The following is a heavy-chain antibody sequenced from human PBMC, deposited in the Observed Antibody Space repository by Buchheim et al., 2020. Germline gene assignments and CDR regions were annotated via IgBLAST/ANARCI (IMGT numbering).Heavy chain of an antibody. Sequence: QVQLVESGGGVVQPGRSLRLSCAASGFTFSSYGMHWVRQAPGKGLEWVAGISYDGKGTYYLDSVKGRFTISRDNSKNTLFLQLNSLRVEDTAVYYCAKEGDSSGHCGVFDIWGQGT. V-gene: IGHV3-30*18. J-gene: IGHJ3*02. CDR2: ISYDGKGT. D-gene: IGHD3-22*01. CDR1: GFTFSSYG. CDR3: AKEGDSSGHCGVFDI.